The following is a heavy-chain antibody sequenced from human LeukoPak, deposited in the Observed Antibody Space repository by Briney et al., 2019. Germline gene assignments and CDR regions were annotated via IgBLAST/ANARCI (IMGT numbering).Heavy chain of an antibody. V-gene: IGHV4-30-2*01. CDR1: GGSISSGGYS. CDR2: IYHSGST. J-gene: IGHJ4*02. D-gene: IGHD4-11*01. CDR3: ARYSNYGDYFDY. Sequence: SETLSLTCAVSGGSISSGGYSWSWIRQPPGKGLEWIGYIYHSGSTYYNPSLKSRVTISVDRSGNQFSLKLSSVTAADTAVYYCARYSNYGDYFDYWGQGTLVTVSS.